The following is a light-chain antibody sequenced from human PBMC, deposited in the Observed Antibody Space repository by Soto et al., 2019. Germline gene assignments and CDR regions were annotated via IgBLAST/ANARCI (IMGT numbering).Light chain of an antibody. V-gene: IGLV2-14*01. Sequence: QSALTQPASVSGSPGQSITISCTGTSSDVGGYHYVSWYQQHPGKAPKIMIYDVTNRPSGVSNRFSGSKSGNTASLTISGLQAEDEADYYCNSYTTSTTWVFGTGTKLTVL. CDR3: NSYTTSTTWV. J-gene: IGLJ1*01. CDR2: DVT. CDR1: SSDVGGYHY.